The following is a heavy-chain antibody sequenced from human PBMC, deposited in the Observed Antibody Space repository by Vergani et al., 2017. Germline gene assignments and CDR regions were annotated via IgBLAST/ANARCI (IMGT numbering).Heavy chain of an antibody. J-gene: IGHJ6*03. D-gene: IGHD1-1*01. CDR2: IYYSGST. Sequence: QVQLQESGPGLVKPSETLSLTCTVSGGSISSYYWSWIRQPPGKGLEWIGYIYYSGSTNYNPSLKIRVTISVDTSKNQFSLKLSSVTAADTAVYYCARDPGTPSNYYYYYYMDVWGKGTTVTVSS. CDR1: GGSISSYY. CDR3: ARDPGTPSNYYYYYYMDV. V-gene: IGHV4-59*01.